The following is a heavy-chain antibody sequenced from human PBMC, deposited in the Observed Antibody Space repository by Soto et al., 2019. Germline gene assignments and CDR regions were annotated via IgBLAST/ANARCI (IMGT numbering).Heavy chain of an antibody. CDR3: AKVDVYVTPSPQDV. J-gene: IGHJ6*02. Sequence: QVQLVQSGAEVKNPGASVKVSCKASGYTFTRYGIGWARQAPGQGLEWMGWINTYNGNTNYAQNVQGRVTLTTDTATSTANMELRSLTSNDEAIYYCAKVDVYVTPSPQDVWGQGTTVIVSS. V-gene: IGHV1-18*01. CDR2: INTYNGNT. D-gene: IGHD3-16*01. CDR1: GYTFTRYG.